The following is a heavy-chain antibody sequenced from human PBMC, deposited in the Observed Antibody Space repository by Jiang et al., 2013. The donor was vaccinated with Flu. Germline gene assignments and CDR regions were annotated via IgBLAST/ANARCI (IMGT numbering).Heavy chain of an antibody. CDR3: ARSYAPPDAFDI. J-gene: IGHJ3*02. D-gene: IGHD2-2*01. CDR2: IYPGDSDT. CDR1: SYW. Sequence: SYWIGWVRQMPGKGLEWMGIIYPGDSDTRYSPSFQGQVTISADKSISTAYLQWSSLKASDTAMYYCARSYAPPDAFDIWGQGTMVTVSS. V-gene: IGHV5-51*01.